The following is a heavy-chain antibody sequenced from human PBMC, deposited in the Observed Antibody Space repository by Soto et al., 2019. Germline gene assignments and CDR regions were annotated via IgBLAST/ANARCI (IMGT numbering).Heavy chain of an antibody. V-gene: IGHV3-21*01. CDR2: ISSSSSYI. CDR1: GFTFSSYS. J-gene: IGHJ4*02. Sequence: EVQLMESGGGLVKPGGSLRLSCAASGFTFSSYSMNWVRQAPGKGLESVSSISSSSSYIYYADSVKGRFTISRDNAKNPLYLQMNSLRAEDTAVYYCANLQQLVPPFDYWGQGTLVTVSS. D-gene: IGHD6-13*01. CDR3: ANLQQLVPPFDY.